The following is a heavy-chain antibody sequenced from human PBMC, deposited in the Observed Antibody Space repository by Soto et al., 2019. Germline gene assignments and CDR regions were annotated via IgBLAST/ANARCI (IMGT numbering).Heavy chain of an antibody. CDR1: GGSISYEYYH. V-gene: IGHV4-30-4*08. D-gene: IGHD2-21*02. CDR2: IHYRGSI. Sequence: PSETLSLTCTVSGGSISYEYYHWTWIRQSPGKGLEWIGYIHYRGSIIYNPSLKSRDTISVDTSKNHFSLQLSSVTAADTAVYFCAREDDGGDRDYYGLDVWGQGTTVTVSS. CDR3: AREDDGGDRDYYGLDV. J-gene: IGHJ6*02.